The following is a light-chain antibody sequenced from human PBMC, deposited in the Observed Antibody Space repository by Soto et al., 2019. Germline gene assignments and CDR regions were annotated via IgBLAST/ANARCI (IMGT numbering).Light chain of an antibody. CDR3: LQDYTYPWT. V-gene: IGKV1-6*01. CDR1: QAIRND. CDR2: GAS. J-gene: IGKJ1*01. Sequence: AIQMTQSPSSLSASVGDRVTITCRASQAIRNDLGWYQQKPGKAPNLLIFGASNLQAGVPVRFSASRSGTNLTLTISNLQPEDFASYYCLQDYTYPWTFGQGTQVDI.